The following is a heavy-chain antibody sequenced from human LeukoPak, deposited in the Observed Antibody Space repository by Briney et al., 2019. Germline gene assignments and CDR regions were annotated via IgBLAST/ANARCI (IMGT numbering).Heavy chain of an antibody. CDR3: AREILAPGKTHDY. CDR1: GFTFSNYW. CDR2: INDGGSAT. J-gene: IGHJ4*02. V-gene: IGHV3-74*01. Sequence: GGSLRLSCAASGFTFSNYWMHWVRQVPGKGLVWVSRINDGGSATSYADSVKGRFTISRDNAKNTLFLQINSLRAEDTAVYYCAREILAPGKTHDYWGQGTLVTVSS.